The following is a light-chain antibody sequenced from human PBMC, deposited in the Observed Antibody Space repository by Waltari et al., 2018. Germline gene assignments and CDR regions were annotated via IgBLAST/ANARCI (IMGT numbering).Light chain of an antibody. CDR1: QSISTW. CDR2: KAS. J-gene: IGKJ1*01. V-gene: IGKV1-5*03. Sequence: DIQMTQSPSTLSTSVGDRVTITCRASQSISTWLALYPQKPGKAPKLLIYKASNLESGVPSRFSGRGSVTEFTLTISSLHPDDFATYYCQQYNSYSPVTFGQGTKVEIK. CDR3: QQYNSYSPVT.